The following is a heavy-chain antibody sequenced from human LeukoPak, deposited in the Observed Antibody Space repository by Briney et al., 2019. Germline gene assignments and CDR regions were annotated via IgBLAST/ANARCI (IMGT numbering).Heavy chain of an antibody. CDR2: ISSSGSTI. Sequence: GGSLRLSCAASGFPFSSYEVNWVRQAPGKGLEWVSYISSSGSTIYYADSVKGRFTVSRDNAKNSLYLQMNSLSAEDTAVYYCAKSYDYWGQGTLVTVSS. CDR1: GFPFSSYE. CDR3: AKSYDY. J-gene: IGHJ4*02. V-gene: IGHV3-48*03. D-gene: IGHD3-10*01.